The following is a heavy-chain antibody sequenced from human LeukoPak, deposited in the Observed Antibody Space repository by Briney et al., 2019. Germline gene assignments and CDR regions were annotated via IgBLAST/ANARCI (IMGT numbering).Heavy chain of an antibody. CDR1: GGTFSSYA. J-gene: IGHJ5*02. D-gene: IGHD5-24*01. V-gene: IGHV1-69*04. CDR3: ARAPSRDGYNSPNWFDP. CDR2: IIPIFGIA. Sequence: ASVKVSCKASGGTFSSYAISWVRQAPGQGLKWMGRIIPIFGIANYAQKFQGRVTITADKSTSTAYMGLSSLRSEDTAVYYCARAPSRDGYNSPNWFDPWGQGTLVTVSS.